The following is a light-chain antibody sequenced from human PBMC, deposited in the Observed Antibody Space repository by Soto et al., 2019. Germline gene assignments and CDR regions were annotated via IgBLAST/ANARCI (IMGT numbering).Light chain of an antibody. Sequence: QSVLTQPPSASGTPGQRVTISCSGSSSNIGSNTVNWYQQLPGTAPKLLIYTSNQRPSGVPDRISGSKSGTSASLAISGLQSEDEADYYCAAWDDSLNGYVFGTGTKLTV. CDR2: TSN. J-gene: IGLJ1*01. CDR3: AAWDDSLNGYV. V-gene: IGLV1-44*01. CDR1: SSNIGSNT.